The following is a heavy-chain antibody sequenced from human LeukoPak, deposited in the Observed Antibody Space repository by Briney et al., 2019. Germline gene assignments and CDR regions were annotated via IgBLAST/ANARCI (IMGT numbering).Heavy chain of an antibody. CDR3: ARGWGITMIEWDAFDI. V-gene: IGHV3-30*03. Sequence: GGSLRLSCATSGFTFSIYGMHWVRQAPGKGLEWLAVIAYDGSYEYYADSVKGRFTISRDNAKNSLYLQMNSLRAEDTAVYYCARGWGITMIEWDAFDIWGQGTMVTVSS. CDR1: GFTFSIYG. CDR2: IAYDGSYE. J-gene: IGHJ3*02. D-gene: IGHD3-22*01.